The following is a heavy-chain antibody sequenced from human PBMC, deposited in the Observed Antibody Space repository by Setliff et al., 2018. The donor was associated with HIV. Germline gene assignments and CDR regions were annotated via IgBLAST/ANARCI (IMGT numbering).Heavy chain of an antibody. CDR3: ATIRAYYYDSSGQEYFQH. CDR2: MNPNSGDT. D-gene: IGHD3-22*01. V-gene: IGHV1-8*02. CDR1: GYTLTSYE. Sequence: ASVKVSCKASGYTLTSYEINWVRQATGQGLEWMGWMNPNSGDTGYAQKFQGRVTMTRNTSISTAFMELSSLRSEDTAMYYCATIRAYYYDSSGQEYFQHWGQGTLVTVSS. J-gene: IGHJ1*01.